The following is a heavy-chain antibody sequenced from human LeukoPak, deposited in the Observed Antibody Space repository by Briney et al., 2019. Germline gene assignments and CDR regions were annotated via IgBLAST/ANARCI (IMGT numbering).Heavy chain of an antibody. V-gene: IGHV4-61*01. J-gene: IGHJ4*02. CDR2: IYYSGST. CDR1: GGSVSSGSYY. Sequence: SETLSLTCTVSGGSVSSGSYYWSWIRQPPGKGLEWIGYIYYSGSTNYNPSLKSRVTISVDTSKNQFSLKLSSVTAADTAVYYCARSHTVTSPGHFDYWGQGTLVTVSS. CDR3: ARSHTVTSPGHFDY. D-gene: IGHD4-17*01.